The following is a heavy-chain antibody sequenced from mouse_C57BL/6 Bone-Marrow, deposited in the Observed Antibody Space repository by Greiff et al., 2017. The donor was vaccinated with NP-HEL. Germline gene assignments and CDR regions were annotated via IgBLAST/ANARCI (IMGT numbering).Heavy chain of an antibody. J-gene: IGHJ1*03. CDR2: ISSGGSYT. V-gene: IGHV5-6*02. D-gene: IGHD1-1*01. Sequence: DVMLVESGGDLVKPGGSLKLSCAASGFTFSNYGMSWVRQTPDKRLEWVATISSGGSYTYYPDSVKGRFTISRDNAKNTLYLQMSSLKSEDTAMYYCARHRATVVAPWFDVWGTGTTVTVSS. CDR3: ARHRATVVAPWFDV. CDR1: GFTFSNYG.